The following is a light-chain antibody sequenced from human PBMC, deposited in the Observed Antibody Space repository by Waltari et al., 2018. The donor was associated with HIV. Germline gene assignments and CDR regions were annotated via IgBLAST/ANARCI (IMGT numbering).Light chain of an antibody. CDR2: DSS. CDR3: QQRRNWPKT. J-gene: IGKJ1*01. CDR1: QSVSSY. Sequence: EIVLTQSPATLSLSPGERATLACRASQSVSSYLAWYQQKPGQAPRRLIYDSSNRATGIPARFSGSWSGTDFTLTISSLESEDFAVYYCQQRRNWPKTFGQGTKVEIK. V-gene: IGKV3-11*01.